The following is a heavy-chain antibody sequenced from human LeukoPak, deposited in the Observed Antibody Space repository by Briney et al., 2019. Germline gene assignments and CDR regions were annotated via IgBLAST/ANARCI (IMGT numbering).Heavy chain of an antibody. Sequence: SETLSLTCAVYGGSFSGYYWSWIRQPPGKGLEWIGEINHSGGTNYNPSLKSRVTISVDTSRNQFSLKLSSVTAADTAVYYCATVPGYSYGYGYFDFWGQGTLVTVSS. CDR3: ATVPGYSYGYGYFDF. J-gene: IGHJ4*02. V-gene: IGHV4-34*01. D-gene: IGHD5-18*01. CDR1: GGSFSGYY. CDR2: INHSGGT.